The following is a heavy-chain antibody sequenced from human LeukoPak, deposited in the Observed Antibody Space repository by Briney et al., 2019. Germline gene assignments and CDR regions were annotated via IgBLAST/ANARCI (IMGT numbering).Heavy chain of an antibody. CDR2: IYYSGST. CDR3: AKVFCGGDCHVDF. J-gene: IGHJ4*02. D-gene: IGHD2-21*02. Sequence: SETLSLTCTVSGGSISTYYWSWIRQPPGKGLEWIGSIYYSGSTNYNPSLKSRVTISVDTSKNQFSLRLNSVTAADTAVYYCAKVFCGGDCHVDFWGRGTLVTVSS. V-gene: IGHV4-59*12. CDR1: GGSISTYY.